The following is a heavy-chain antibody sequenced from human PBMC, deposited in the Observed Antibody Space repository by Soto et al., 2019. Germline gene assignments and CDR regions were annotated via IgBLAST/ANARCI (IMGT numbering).Heavy chain of an antibody. CDR2: YPGGST. V-gene: IGHV4-30-4*01. CDR3: VRSRQMESGNDYGLDV. CDR1: GVSLNTADTW. D-gene: IGHD1-1*01. Sequence: QVQLQESGSGLVKPSQSLSLTCTVSGVSLNTADTWWSWIRQSPGKGLEFIGYYPGGSTYYDAAFRSRVIISADTSNSQFSLKLSSVTVADTAVYFCVRSRQMESGNDYGLDVWGQGTTVTVSS. J-gene: IGHJ6*02.